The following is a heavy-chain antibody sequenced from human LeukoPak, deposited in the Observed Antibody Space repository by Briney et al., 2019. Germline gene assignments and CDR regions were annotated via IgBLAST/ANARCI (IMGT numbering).Heavy chain of an antibody. J-gene: IGHJ4*02. Sequence: PGGSLRLSCAASGFTFSSFAMSWVRQAPGKGLEWVSVISDSGGSTYYADSVKGRFTISRDNAKNSLYLQMNSLRAEDTALYYCASGSGSGYYYFVYWGQGTLVTVSS. CDR1: GFTFSSFA. CDR3: ASGSGSGYYYFVY. D-gene: IGHD3-22*01. V-gene: IGHV3-23*01. CDR2: ISDSGGST.